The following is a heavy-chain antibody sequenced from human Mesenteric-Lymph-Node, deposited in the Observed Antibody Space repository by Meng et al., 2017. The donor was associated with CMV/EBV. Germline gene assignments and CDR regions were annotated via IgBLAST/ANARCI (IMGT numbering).Heavy chain of an antibody. CDR1: GFTFNDFY. CDR3: ASGGVANY. CDR2: ISTRDGTT. Sequence: GGSLRLSCAASGFTFNDFYMSWIRQAPGKGLECVSYISTRDGTTKYADSVKGRFTISRDNAKNSLYLQMNSLRAEDTAVYYCASGGVANYWGQGTLVTVSS. J-gene: IGHJ4*02. V-gene: IGHV3-11*01. D-gene: IGHD3-16*01.